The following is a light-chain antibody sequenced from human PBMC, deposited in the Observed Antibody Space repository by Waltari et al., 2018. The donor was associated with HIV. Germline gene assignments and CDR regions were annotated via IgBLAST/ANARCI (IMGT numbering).Light chain of an antibody. CDR3: QQYGSSPGRT. J-gene: IGKJ1*01. CDR1: QSVSSSY. V-gene: IGKV3-20*01. CDR2: GAS. Sequence: EIVLTQSPGTLSLSPGERATLSCRASQSVSSSYLAWYQQKPGQAPRLLIYGASSRATGSPDRFSGSGSGTDFTLTISRLEPEDFAVYYCQQYGSSPGRTFGQGTKVEIK.